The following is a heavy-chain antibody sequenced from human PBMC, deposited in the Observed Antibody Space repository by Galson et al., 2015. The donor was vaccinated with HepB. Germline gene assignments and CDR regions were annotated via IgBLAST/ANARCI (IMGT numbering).Heavy chain of an antibody. CDR3: ARAVYYDSSGYYYKTFDY. Sequence: QSGAEVKKPGESLKISCKGSGYSFTSYWIGWVRQMPGKGLEWMGIIYPGDSDTRYSPSFQGQVTISADKSISTAYLQWSSLKASDTAVYYCARAVYYDSSGYYYKTFDYWGQGTLVTVSS. V-gene: IGHV5-51*03. D-gene: IGHD3-22*01. CDR1: GYSFTSYW. J-gene: IGHJ4*02. CDR2: IYPGDSDT.